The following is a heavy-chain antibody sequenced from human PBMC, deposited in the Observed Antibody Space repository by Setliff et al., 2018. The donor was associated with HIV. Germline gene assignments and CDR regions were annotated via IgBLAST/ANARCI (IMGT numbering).Heavy chain of an antibody. CDR2: INSGSSFI. Sequence: GGSLRLSCAASGFTFSSRNMAWVRQAPGKGPEWVSSINSGSSFIFYAESVKGRFTISRDNSKNTLYLQMNSLRVEDTAVYHCARSPQGGYFDYWGQGTLVTVSS. J-gene: IGHJ4*03. V-gene: IGHV3-21*04. CDR1: GFTFSSRN. CDR3: ARSPQGGYFDY.